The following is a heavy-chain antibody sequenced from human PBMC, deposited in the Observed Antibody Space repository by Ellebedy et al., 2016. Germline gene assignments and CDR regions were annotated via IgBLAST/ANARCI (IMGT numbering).Heavy chain of an antibody. Sequence: SETLSLXXTVSGGSISSGGYYWSWIRQHPGKGLEWIGYIYYSGSTYYNPSLKSRVTISVDTSKNQFSLKLSSVTAADTAVYYCARGHTVVINPNWFDPWGQGTLVTVSS. D-gene: IGHD3-22*01. CDR2: IYYSGST. J-gene: IGHJ5*02. CDR1: GGSISSGGYY. CDR3: ARGHTVVINPNWFDP. V-gene: IGHV4-31*03.